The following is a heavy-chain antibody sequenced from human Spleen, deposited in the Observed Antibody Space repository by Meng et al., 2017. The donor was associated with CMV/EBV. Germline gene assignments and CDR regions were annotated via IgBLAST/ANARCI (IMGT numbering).Heavy chain of an antibody. Sequence: ETLSLTCAASGFTFNTAWMSWVRQAPGKGLEWVGRMKSKTSGGTADYAAPVRGRFTISRDESKNSLYLQMNSLKTEDTAVFYCVRGYNSFDSWGQGTLVTVSS. CDR2: MKSKTSGGTA. CDR1: GFTFNTAW. J-gene: IGHJ4*02. V-gene: IGHV3-15*01. D-gene: IGHD1-1*01. CDR3: VRGYNSFDS.